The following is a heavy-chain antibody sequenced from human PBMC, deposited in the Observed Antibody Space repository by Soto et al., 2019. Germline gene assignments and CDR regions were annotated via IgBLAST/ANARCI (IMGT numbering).Heavy chain of an antibody. D-gene: IGHD6-6*01. V-gene: IGHV3-15*01. CDR3: TTDVGIAVRPLFDS. CDR1: GFTFTKAW. J-gene: IGHJ4*02. Sequence: VSLRLSCTASGFTFTKAWLGWVRLAPGKGLEWVGRIKSKAGGGTTDYATPVKGRFTISRDDSKNTVFLQMSSLKTEDTAVYYCTTDVGIAVRPLFDSWGQGTLVTVSS. CDR2: IKSKAGGGTT.